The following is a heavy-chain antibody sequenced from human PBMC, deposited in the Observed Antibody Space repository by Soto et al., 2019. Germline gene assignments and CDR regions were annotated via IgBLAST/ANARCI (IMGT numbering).Heavy chain of an antibody. CDR3: ARDFYGDTSSGYYYYGMDV. Sequence: SETLSLTCTVSGGSISSYYWSCIRQPAWKGLESIGLLSPSGSRNYNPSLKSRVTMSVDTPKSRFSLELTSVTAADTAVYYCARDFYGDTSSGYYYYGMDVWGQWATVTVSS. V-gene: IGHV4-4*07. CDR1: GGSISSYY. J-gene: IGHJ6*02. CDR2: LSPSGSR. D-gene: IGHD3-22*01.